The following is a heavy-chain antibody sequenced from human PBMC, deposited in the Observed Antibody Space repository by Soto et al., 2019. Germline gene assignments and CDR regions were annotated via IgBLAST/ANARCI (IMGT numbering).Heavy chain of an antibody. D-gene: IGHD6-19*01. CDR3: ARDPVAGTDFDY. V-gene: IGHV1-18*01. CDR2: INAYNGNT. CDR1: GYTFTSYG. J-gene: IGHJ4*02. Sequence: QVQLVQSGAEVKKPGASVKVSCKASGYTFTSYGISWVRQAPGQGLEWMGWINAYNGNTNYAQKLQGRVTMTTDPTTSTAYMELRSLRSDDPAVFYCARDPVAGTDFDYWGQGTLVTVSS.